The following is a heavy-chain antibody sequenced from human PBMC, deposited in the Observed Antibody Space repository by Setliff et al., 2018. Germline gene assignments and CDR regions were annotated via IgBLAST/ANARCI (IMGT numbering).Heavy chain of an antibody. CDR2: IYAIRST. D-gene: IGHD3-16*01. J-gene: IGHJ3*02. CDR3: ARPHGGDYAFDI. Sequence: PSETLSLTCIVSGGSISSATSYWNWIRQPAGKELEWIGRIYAIRSTNYNPSLKSRVTISLDTSNNQFSLKLSSVTAADTAVYYCARPHGGDYAFDIWGQGRVVTVSS. V-gene: IGHV4-61*02. CDR1: GGSISSATSY.